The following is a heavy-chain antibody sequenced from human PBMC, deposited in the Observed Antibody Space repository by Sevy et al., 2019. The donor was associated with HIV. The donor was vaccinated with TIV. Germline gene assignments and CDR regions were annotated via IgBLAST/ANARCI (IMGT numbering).Heavy chain of an antibody. CDR3: AGVIKILSLVWGGYEAPRFDP. CDR2: IYYSGST. CDR1: GGSISSGGYY. Sequence: SETLSLTCTVSGGSISSGGYYWSWIRQHPGKGLEWIGYIYYSGSTYYNPSLKGRVTISVDTSKNQFSLKLSSVTAADTAVYYCAGVIKILSLVWGGYEAPRFDPWGQGTLVTVSS. J-gene: IGHJ5*02. D-gene: IGHD3-16*01. V-gene: IGHV4-31*03.